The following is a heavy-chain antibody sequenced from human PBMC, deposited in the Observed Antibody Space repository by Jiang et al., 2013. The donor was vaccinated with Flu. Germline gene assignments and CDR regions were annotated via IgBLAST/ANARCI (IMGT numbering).Heavy chain of an antibody. CDR2: IYYSGST. CDR3: ARRTLWESRWIAAAGTGWFDP. V-gene: IGHV4-39*01. CDR1: GGSISSSSYY. J-gene: IGHJ5*02. Sequence: LLKPSETLSLTCTVSGGSISSSSYYWGWIRQPPGKGLEWIGSIYYSGSTYYNPSLKSRVTISVDTSKNQFSLKLSSVTAADTAVYYCARRTLWESRWIAAAGTGWFDPWGQGTLVTVSS. D-gene: IGHD6-13*01.